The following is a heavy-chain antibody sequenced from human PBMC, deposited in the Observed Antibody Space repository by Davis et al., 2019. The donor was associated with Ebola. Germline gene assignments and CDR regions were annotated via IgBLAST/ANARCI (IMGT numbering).Heavy chain of an antibody. CDR1: LYTFTSSG. Sequence: SVPVPRLPSLYTFTSSGLIWLRQAPGHGLEWLGWITAYNGNTNYAQKLQGRVTMTRDTSTSTVYMELSSLRSEDTAVYYCARAPGGYSSSPFDPWGQGTLVTVSS. CDR3: ARAPGGYSSSPFDP. CDR2: ITAYNGNT. V-gene: IGHV1-18*04. D-gene: IGHD6-13*01. J-gene: IGHJ5*02.